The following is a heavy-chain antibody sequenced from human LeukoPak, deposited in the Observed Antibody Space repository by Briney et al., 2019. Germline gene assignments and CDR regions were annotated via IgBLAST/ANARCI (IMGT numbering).Heavy chain of an antibody. CDR2: TSSSSAYT. V-gene: IGHV3-21*04. CDR3: AKDDGDSAKGYYFDY. Sequence: GGSLRLSCAASGFTFSSFSMIWVRQAPGKGLEWVSSTSSSSAYTFYAESGKGRFTISRDNAKNSLFLQMNSLRAEDTALYYCAKDDGDSAKGYYFDYWGQGTLVTVSS. D-gene: IGHD4-17*01. CDR1: GFTFSSFS. J-gene: IGHJ4*02.